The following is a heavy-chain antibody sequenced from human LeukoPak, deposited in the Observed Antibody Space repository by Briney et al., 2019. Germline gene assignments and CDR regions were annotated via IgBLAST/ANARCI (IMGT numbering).Heavy chain of an antibody. CDR2: ISSSSSYI. D-gene: IGHD3-22*01. J-gene: IGHJ4*02. V-gene: IGHV3-21*01. Sequence: GGSLRLSCAASGFKFSSYSMKWVRQAPGKGLEWVSFISSSSSYIYHADSVKGRFTISRDNAKNSLYLQMNSLRAEDTAVYYCAREAYYYDSSGSMPFDYWGQGTLVTVSS. CDR3: AREAYYYDSSGSMPFDY. CDR1: GFKFSSYS.